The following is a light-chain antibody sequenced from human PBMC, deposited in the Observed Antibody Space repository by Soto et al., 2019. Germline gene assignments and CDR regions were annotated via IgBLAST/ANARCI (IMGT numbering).Light chain of an antibody. J-gene: IGKJ1*01. Sequence: DIQMTQSPSSLSASVGDRVTITCRASQSIGTYVNWYQQKPGKAPDLLIYAASSLQSGVQSTFSGSGSGTDFTLTIRSLQPDDFATYYCKQYNTYSRTFGQGTKVDIK. CDR1: QSIGTY. CDR2: AAS. V-gene: IGKV1-39*01. CDR3: KQYNTYSRT.